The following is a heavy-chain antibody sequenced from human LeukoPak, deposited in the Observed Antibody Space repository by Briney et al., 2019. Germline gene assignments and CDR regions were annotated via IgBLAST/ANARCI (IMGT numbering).Heavy chain of an antibody. CDR2: INSDGSST. V-gene: IGHV3-74*01. D-gene: IGHD1-1*01. Sequence: GGSLRLSCAASGFTFSSYWMHWVRQAPGKGLVWVSRINSDGSSTSYADSVKGRFTISRDNAKNTLYLQMNSLRAEDTALYHCARVLRLERPYYYYYMDVWGKGTTVTISS. J-gene: IGHJ6*03. CDR1: GFTFSSYW. CDR3: ARVLRLERPYYYYYMDV.